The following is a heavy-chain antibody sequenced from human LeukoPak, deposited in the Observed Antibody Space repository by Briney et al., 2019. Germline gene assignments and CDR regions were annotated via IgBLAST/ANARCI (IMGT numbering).Heavy chain of an antibody. CDR3: AKDFYGSGSYYFDY. CDR2: ISGGGGAT. D-gene: IGHD3-10*01. J-gene: IGHJ4*02. V-gene: IGHV3-23*01. Sequence: GGSLRLSCAASGFTFKNYAMSWVRQAPGKGLEWVSGISGGGGATYYADSVKGRFTISRDNSKNTLYLQMNSLTAEDTAVYYCAKDFYGSGSYYFDYWGQGTLVTVSS. CDR1: GFTFKNYA.